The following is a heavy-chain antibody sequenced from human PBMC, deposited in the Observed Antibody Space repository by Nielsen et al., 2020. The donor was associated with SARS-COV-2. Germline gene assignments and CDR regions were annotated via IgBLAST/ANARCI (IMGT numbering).Heavy chain of an antibody. V-gene: IGHV4-31*03. CDR1: GGSIKTASYY. CDR2: IYHTGST. J-gene: IGHJ3*02. Sequence: SETLSLTCTVSGGSIKTASYYWSWIRQHPEWDLEWVGYIYHTGSTYYNSALESRVTISADMSKNQFSLELTSLTAADTAVYYCARGIRPRHVFDIWGQGTMVTVSS. CDR3: ARGIRPRHVFDI. D-gene: IGHD1-14*01.